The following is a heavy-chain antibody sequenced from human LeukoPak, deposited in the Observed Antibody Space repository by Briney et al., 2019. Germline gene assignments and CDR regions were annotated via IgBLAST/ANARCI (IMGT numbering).Heavy chain of an antibody. CDR3: ARDAYYDILTGYYRYGMDV. D-gene: IGHD3-9*01. Sequence: GGSLRLSCAASGFTFSSYSMNWVRQAPGKGLEWVSSISSSSSYIYYADSVKGRFTISRDNSKNTLYLQMNSLRAEDTAVYYCARDAYYDILTGYYRYGMDVWGQGTTVTVSS. J-gene: IGHJ6*02. CDR2: ISSSSSYI. CDR1: GFTFSSYS. V-gene: IGHV3-21*01.